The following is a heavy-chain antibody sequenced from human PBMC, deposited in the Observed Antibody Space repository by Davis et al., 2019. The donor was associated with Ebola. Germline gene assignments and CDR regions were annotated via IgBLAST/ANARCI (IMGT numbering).Heavy chain of an antibody. CDR2: IWYDGSNK. J-gene: IGHJ6*03. V-gene: IGHV3-33*01. D-gene: IGHD6-19*01. Sequence: PGGSLRLSCAASGFTFSSYGMHWVRQAPGKGLEWVAVIWYDGSNKYYADSVKGRFTISRDNSKNTLYLQMNSLRAEDTAVYYCARDTYSSGRGLRDYYYYYMDVWGKGTTVTVSS. CDR3: ARDTYSSGRGLRDYYYYYMDV. CDR1: GFTFSSYG.